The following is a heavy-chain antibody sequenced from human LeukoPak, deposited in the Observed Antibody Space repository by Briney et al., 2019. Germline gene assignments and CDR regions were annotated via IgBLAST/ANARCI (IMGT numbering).Heavy chain of an antibody. CDR3: VRAVYSSSYYWDY. Sequence: PGGSLRRSCAASGFTFITYSLIWVRQAPGKGLEWVSSISGDSTYIYYADSVKGRFTISRDNAKNSLFLQMSSLRAEDTAVYYCVRAVYSSSYYWDYWGQGTLVTVSS. D-gene: IGHD6-13*01. CDR2: ISGDSTYI. V-gene: IGHV3-21*01. CDR1: GFTFITYS. J-gene: IGHJ4*02.